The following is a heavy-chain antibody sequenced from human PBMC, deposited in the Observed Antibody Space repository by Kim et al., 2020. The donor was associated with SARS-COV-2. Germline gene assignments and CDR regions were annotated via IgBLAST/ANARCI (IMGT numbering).Heavy chain of an antibody. CDR3: ASLSIAVAGSFDY. J-gene: IGHJ4*02. CDR2: ISSSSSYT. V-gene: IGHV3-11*03. Sequence: GGSLRLSCAASGFTFSDYYMSWIRQAPGKGLEWVSYISSSSSYTNYADSVKGRFTISRDNAKNSLYLQMNSLRAEDTAVYYCASLSIAVAGSFDYWGQGTLVTVSS. D-gene: IGHD6-19*01. CDR1: GFTFSDYY.